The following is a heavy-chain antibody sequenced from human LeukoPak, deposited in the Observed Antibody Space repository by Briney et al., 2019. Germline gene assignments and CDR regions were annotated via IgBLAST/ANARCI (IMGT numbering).Heavy chain of an antibody. J-gene: IGHJ4*02. Sequence: PGGSLRLSCAASGFTASSSYMSWVRQAPGKGLEWVSVIYSGGSTYYADSVKGRFTISRDNSKDTLSLQMNSLRAEDTAVYYCAKDIAQGYTFGSIEQDYWGQGTLVTVSS. CDR2: IYSGGST. V-gene: IGHV3-66*01. CDR1: GFTASSSY. D-gene: IGHD5-18*01. CDR3: AKDIAQGYTFGSIEQDY.